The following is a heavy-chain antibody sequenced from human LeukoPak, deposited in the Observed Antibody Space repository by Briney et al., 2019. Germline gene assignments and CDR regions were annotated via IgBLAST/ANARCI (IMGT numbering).Heavy chain of an antibody. CDR2: ITRDTTSI. CDR3: VRDLYWAFDS. J-gene: IGHJ4*02. V-gene: IGHV3-48*02. CDR1: GFTFSSFS. D-gene: IGHD2-8*02. Sequence: GGSLGLSCAASGFTFSSFSMNWVRQAPGKGLEWVSYITRDTTSISYAVSVKGRFTISRDNAKNSLYLQMNSLTDEDTAVYYCVRDLYWAFDSWGQGTLVTVS.